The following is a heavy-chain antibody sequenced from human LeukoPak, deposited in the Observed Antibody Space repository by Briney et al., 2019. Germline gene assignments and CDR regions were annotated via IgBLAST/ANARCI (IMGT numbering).Heavy chain of an antibody. V-gene: IGHV3-74*01. CDR2: INPDGTTT. J-gene: IGHJ4*02. CDR3: ARGYSGSYRIDY. Sequence: GGSLRLSCAASGFTFSDYWVHWVRQAPGMGLVWVSRINPDGTTTSYADSVKGRFTISRDNAKNTLYLQMNSLRAEDTAVYYCARGYSGSYRIDYWGQGTLVTVSS. CDR1: GFTFSDYW. D-gene: IGHD1-26*01.